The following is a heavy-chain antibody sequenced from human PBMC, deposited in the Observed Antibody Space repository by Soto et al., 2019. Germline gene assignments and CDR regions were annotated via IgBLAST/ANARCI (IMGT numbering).Heavy chain of an antibody. Sequence: ASVKVSCKASGYTFTSYAMHWVRQAPGQRLEWMGWINAGNGNTKYSQKFQGRVTITRDTSASTAYMELSSLRSEDTAVYYCGRQMVRGVIITASYWGQGTLVTVSS. CDR1: GYTFTSYA. CDR3: GRQMVRGVIITASY. J-gene: IGHJ4*02. CDR2: INAGNGNT. D-gene: IGHD3-10*01. V-gene: IGHV1-3*01.